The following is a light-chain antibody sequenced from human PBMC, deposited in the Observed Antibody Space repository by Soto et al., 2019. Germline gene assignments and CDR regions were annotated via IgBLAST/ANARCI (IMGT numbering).Light chain of an antibody. Sequence: QAVVTQEPSLTVSPGGTVTLTCGSSTGVVTSAHYTYWFQQKPGQVPQTLIYDTTNKHSWTPGRFSGSLLGGKAALTLSGAQPEDEADYYGLLSYRGTWVFGGGTKLTVL. CDR1: TGVVTSAHY. CDR3: LLSYRGTWV. V-gene: IGLV7-46*01. J-gene: IGLJ3*02. CDR2: DTT.